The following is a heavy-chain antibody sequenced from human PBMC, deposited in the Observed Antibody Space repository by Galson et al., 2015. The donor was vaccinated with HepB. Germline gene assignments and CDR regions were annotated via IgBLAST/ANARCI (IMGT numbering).Heavy chain of an antibody. Sequence: QSGAEVKKPGESLKISCKGSGYSFISYWIGWVRQMPGKGLEWMGIIYPDDSDTRYSPSFQGQVTISVDKSINTAYLQWSSLKASDTAMYYRARPRAYSYPTFDYWGQGTLVTASS. J-gene: IGHJ4*02. CDR2: IYPDDSDT. CDR1: GYSFISYW. V-gene: IGHV5-51*03. D-gene: IGHD3-16*02. CDR3: ARPRAYSYPTFDY.